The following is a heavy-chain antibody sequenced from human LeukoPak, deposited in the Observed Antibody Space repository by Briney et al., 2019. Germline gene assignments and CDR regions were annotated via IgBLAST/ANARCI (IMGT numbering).Heavy chain of an antibody. Sequence: GGSLRLSCAASGFTFSSYAMSWVRQAPGKGLEWVSAISGSGGSTYYADSVKGRFTISRDNSKNTLYLQMNSLRAEDTAVYYCAKAAFDTIVVVPAALGCYMDVWGKGTTVTVSS. J-gene: IGHJ6*03. CDR2: ISGSGGST. CDR1: GFTFSSYA. D-gene: IGHD2-2*01. V-gene: IGHV3-23*01. CDR3: AKAAFDTIVVVPAALGCYMDV.